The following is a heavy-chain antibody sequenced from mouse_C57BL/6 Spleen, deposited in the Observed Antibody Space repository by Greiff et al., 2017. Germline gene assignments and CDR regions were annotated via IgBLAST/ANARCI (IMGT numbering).Heavy chain of an antibody. CDR3: ARCGSSPWYFDG. V-gene: IGHV1-50*01. J-gene: IGHJ1*01. CDR2: IDPSDSYT. Sequence: QVQLQQPGAELVKPGASVKLSCKASGYTFTSYWMQWVKQRPGQGLEWIGEIDPSDSYTNYNQKFKGKATLTVDTSSSTAYMQLSSLTSEVSAVYYCARCGSSPWYFDGWGAVTTVTVSS. D-gene: IGHD1-1*01. CDR1: GYTFTSYW.